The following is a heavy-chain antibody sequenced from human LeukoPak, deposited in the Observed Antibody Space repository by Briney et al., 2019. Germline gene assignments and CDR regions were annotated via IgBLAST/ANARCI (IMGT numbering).Heavy chain of an antibody. J-gene: IGHJ5*02. CDR3: ARGRSPWFGELLNWFDP. Sequence: KFQGRVTITRDTSASTAYMELSSLRSEDTAVYYCARGRSPWFGELLNWFDPWGQGTLVTVSS. V-gene: IGHV1-3*01. D-gene: IGHD3-10*01.